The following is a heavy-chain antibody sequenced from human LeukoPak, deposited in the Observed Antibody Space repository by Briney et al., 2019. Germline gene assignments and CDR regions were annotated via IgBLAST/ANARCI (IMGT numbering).Heavy chain of an antibody. CDR3: ASTRGYSYGYWFDP. CDR1: GGSFSGYY. V-gene: IGHV4-34*09. J-gene: IGHJ5*02. D-gene: IGHD5-18*01. Sequence: SETLSLTCAVYGGSFSGYYWSWLRQPPGKGLEWIGEINHSGSTYYNSSLKSRVTISVDTSKNQFSLKLSSVTAADTAVYYCASTRGYSYGYWFDPWGQGTLVTVSS. CDR2: INHSGST.